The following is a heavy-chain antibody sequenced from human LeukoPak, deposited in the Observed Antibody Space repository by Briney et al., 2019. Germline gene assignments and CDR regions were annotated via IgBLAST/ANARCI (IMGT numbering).Heavy chain of an antibody. CDR2: IIPIFGTA. V-gene: IGHV1-69*13. J-gene: IGHJ6*03. Sequence: SVKVSCKASGYTFTSYGISWVRQGPGQGLEGMGGIIPIFGTANYAQKFQGRVTITADESTSTAYMELSSLRSEDTAVYYCARADTYYYGSGSYPRSSDCYYYMDVWGKGTTVTISS. CDR3: ARADTYYYGSGSYPRSSDCYYYMDV. CDR1: GYTFTSYG. D-gene: IGHD3-10*01.